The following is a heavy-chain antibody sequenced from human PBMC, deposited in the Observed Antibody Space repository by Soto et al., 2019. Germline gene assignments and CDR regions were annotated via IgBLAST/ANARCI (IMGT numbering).Heavy chain of an antibody. Sequence: GGSLRLSCAASGFTFSSYGMSWVRQAPGKGLEWVSVISGSGGSAYYADSVKGRFTLSRDNSKNTVYLQMNSLRAEDTAVYYCVKDSPVGVPLMRDLHDWGQGTLVTVSS. CDR1: GFTFSSYG. CDR3: VKDSPVGVPLMRDLHD. CDR2: ISGSGGSA. J-gene: IGHJ1*01. D-gene: IGHD2-8*01. V-gene: IGHV3-23*01.